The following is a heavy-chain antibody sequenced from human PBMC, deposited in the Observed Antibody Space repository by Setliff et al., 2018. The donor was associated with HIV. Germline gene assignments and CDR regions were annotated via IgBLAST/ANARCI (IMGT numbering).Heavy chain of an antibody. CDR1: GFTFSSYS. J-gene: IGHJ6*02. CDR3: ARIIGSAQGYYYGMDV. CDR2: ISSSSSYI. Sequence: GGSLRLSCAASGFTFSSYSMNWVRQAPGKGLEWVSSISSSSSYIYYADSVKGRFTISRDNAKNSLYLQMNSLRAEDTAVYYCARIIGSAQGYYYGMDVWGQGTTVTVSS. V-gene: IGHV3-21*01. D-gene: IGHD2-15*01.